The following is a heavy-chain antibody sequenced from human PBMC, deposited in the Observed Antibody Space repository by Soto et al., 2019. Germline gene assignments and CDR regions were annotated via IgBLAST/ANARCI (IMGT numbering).Heavy chain of an antibody. CDR3: ARDRSVAGTGGHYYYYYGMDV. Sequence: SETLSLTCAVYGGSISSSNWWSWVRQPPGKGLEWIGEIYHSGSTSYNPSLKSRVTISVDKSKNQFSLKLSSVTAADTAVYYCARDRSVAGTGGHYYYYYGMDVWGQGTTVTVSS. CDR2: IYHSGST. CDR1: GGSISSSNW. J-gene: IGHJ6*02. D-gene: IGHD6-19*01. V-gene: IGHV4-4*02.